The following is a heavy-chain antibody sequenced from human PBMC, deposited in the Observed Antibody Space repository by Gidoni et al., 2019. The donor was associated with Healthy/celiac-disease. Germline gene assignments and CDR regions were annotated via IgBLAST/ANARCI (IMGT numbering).Heavy chain of an antibody. V-gene: IGHV4-59*01. Sequence: QVQLQESGPGLVKPSETLSLTCTVSGCSISSYYWSWIRQPPGKGLEWIGYIYYSGSTNYNPSLKSRVTISVDTSKNQFSLKLSSVTAADTAVYYCARVDTAGRPFDYWGQGTLVTVSS. CDR1: GCSISSYY. D-gene: IGHD5-18*01. CDR2: IYYSGST. CDR3: ARVDTAGRPFDY. J-gene: IGHJ4*02.